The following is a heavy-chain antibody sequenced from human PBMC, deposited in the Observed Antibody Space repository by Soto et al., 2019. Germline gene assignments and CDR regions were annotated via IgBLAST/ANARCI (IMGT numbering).Heavy chain of an antibody. D-gene: IGHD3-10*02. CDR2: LIHGGST. CDR3: ARSPLSYDYVRQTWREVGDSFYV. Sequence: SETLSLTCAIYNSSLGSFHWTWIRQPPGKGLEWIGELIHGGSTNYNPSLKSRVTFSLDTSKSQFSLHVMSVTAADTAVYYCARSPLSYDYVRQTWREVGDSFYVWGRGTSVT. V-gene: IGHV4-34*12. J-gene: IGHJ3*01. CDR1: NSSLGSFH.